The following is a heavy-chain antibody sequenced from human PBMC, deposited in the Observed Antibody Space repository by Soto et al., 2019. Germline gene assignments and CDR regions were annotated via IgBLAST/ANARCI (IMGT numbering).Heavy chain of an antibody. V-gene: IGHV3-23*01. D-gene: IGHD3-3*01. Sequence: GGSLRLSCAASGFTFSNYAMSWVRQAPGKGLEWVSGISGSGGSTYYADSVRGRFTISRDNSKNTLYLQMNSLRAEDTALYYCARDYSFWSYWGQGALVTVSS. CDR1: GFTFSNYA. CDR3: ARDYSFWSY. CDR2: ISGSGGST. J-gene: IGHJ4*02.